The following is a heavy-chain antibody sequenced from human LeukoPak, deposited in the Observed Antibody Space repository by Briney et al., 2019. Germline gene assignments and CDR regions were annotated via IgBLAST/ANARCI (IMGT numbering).Heavy chain of an antibody. CDR2: IYYNGRT. V-gene: IGHV4-59*01. D-gene: IGHD6-19*01. CDR1: GGSINSYY. J-gene: IGHJ3*02. Sequence: SETLSLTCTVSGGSINSYYWSWIRQPPGKGLEWIGYIYYNGRTNYNPSLKSRATISVDTSKNQFSLKLTSVTAADTAVYYCARSIAVAGNDAFDIWGRGTMVTVSS. CDR3: ARSIAVAGNDAFDI.